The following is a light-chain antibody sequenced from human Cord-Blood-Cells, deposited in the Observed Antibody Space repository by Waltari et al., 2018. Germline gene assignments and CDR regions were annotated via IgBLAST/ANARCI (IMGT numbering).Light chain of an antibody. CDR2: YAS. V-gene: IGLV3-21*04. J-gene: IGLJ3*02. CDR1: NIRSKT. Sequence: SYVLTQPPSVSVAPGKTARITCGGKNIRSKTVHWYQQKPGQAPVLVIYYASDRPSGIPERFSGSNSGNTATLTISRVEAGDEADYYCQVWDSSSDHPVFGGGTKLTVL. CDR3: QVWDSSSDHPV.